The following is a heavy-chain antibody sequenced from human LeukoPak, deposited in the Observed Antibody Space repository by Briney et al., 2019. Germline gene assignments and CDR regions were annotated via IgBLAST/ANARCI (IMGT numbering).Heavy chain of an antibody. CDR1: GFTFSSYA. D-gene: IGHD6-19*01. V-gene: IGHV3-23*01. CDR3: AKDRDSGWTNKNFLH. J-gene: IGHJ1*01. CDR2: ISASGGST. Sequence: GGSLRLSCAASGFTFSSYAMSWVRQAPGKGLEWVSTISASGGSTYYADSVKGRFTISRDDSKNTLHLQMNSLRAEDTAVYYCAKDRDSGWTNKNFLHWGQGTLVTVSS.